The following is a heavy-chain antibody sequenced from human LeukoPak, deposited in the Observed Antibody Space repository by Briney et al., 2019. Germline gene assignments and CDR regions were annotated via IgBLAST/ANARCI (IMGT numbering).Heavy chain of an antibody. D-gene: IGHD6-6*01. V-gene: IGHV3-9*03. J-gene: IGHJ4*02. CDR3: AKATSAARWGYFDY. Sequence: GGSLRLSCAASGFTFDDYGMHWVRQVPGKGLEWVSGISWNSGSIDYADSVKSRFTISRDNAKNSLYLQMNSLRAEDMALYYCAKATSAARWGYFDYWGQGTLVTVSS. CDR2: ISWNSGSI. CDR1: GFTFDDYG.